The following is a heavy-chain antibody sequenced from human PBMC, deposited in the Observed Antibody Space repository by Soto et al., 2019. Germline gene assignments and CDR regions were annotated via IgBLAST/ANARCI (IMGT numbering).Heavy chain of an antibody. CDR3: VKGDLDTAVVNSPDAFDF. CDR2: ISYDGDNK. J-gene: IGHJ3*01. CDR1: GFIFNDYG. V-gene: IGHV3-30*18. Sequence: GGSLRLSCEASGFIFNDYGMHWVSQAPGKGLDWVAVISYDGDNKYYAQSVKGRFTISRDNSKNTLFLHMDSLRHEDTAVYHCVKGDLDTAVVNSPDAFDFWGQGTMVTVSS. D-gene: IGHD5-18*01.